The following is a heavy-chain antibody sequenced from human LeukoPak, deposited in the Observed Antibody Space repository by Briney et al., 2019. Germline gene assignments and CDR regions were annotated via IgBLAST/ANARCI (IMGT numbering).Heavy chain of an antibody. CDR1: GGSISDYY. Sequence: PSETLSLTCTVSGGSISDYYWSWIRQPPGKGLEWIGFIYNGGTTNYNPSLKSRVTISLDTSKKQFSLKLSSVTAADTAVYYCAQGSVDSVYGYPYFDYWGQGTLVTVSS. D-gene: IGHD5-18*01. J-gene: IGHJ4*02. CDR3: AQGSVDSVYGYPYFDY. V-gene: IGHV4-59*08. CDR2: IYNGGTT.